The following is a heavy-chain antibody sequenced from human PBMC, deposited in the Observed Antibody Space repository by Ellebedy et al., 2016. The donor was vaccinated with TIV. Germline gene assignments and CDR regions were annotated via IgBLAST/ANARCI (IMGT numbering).Heavy chain of an antibody. CDR3: TTDGDGGLAD. D-gene: IGHD2-21*01. CDR2: IKRIIDGGTT. V-gene: IGHV3-15*07. CDR1: GFTFSNAW. J-gene: IGHJ4*02. Sequence: GESLKISCAASGFTFSNAWMDWVRQAPGKGLEWVGRIKRIIDGGTTDYAAPVKGRFTMSRDDSKNTLYLQMNSLKSEDTAVYYCTTDGDGGLADWGQGTLVTVSS.